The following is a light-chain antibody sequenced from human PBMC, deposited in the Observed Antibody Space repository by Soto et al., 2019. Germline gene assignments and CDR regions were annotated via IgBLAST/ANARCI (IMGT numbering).Light chain of an antibody. Sequence: QSALTQPASVSGSPGQSITISCTETSSDVGGYKYVSWYQQHPGKAPQLIIFEVSNRPSGVSYRFSGSKSGNTASLTISGLQAEDEADYYCSSYTISSNLGVLFGGGTKVTVL. V-gene: IGLV2-14*03. CDR2: EVS. J-gene: IGLJ2*01. CDR3: SSYTISSNLGVL. CDR1: SSDVGGYKY.